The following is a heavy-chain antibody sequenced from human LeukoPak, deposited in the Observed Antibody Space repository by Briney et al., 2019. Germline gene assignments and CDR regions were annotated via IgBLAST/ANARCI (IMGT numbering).Heavy chain of an antibody. CDR3: TTWVGAHFDF. J-gene: IGHJ4*02. Sequence: PGGSLRLSCAASGFTFSNYAMHWVPQAPGKGLEWVSTLDGPTFRTHYADSVMGRFTISRDNCKNTLYLQMNSLRAEDAAVYFCTTWVGAHFDFWGQGTLVTVSS. V-gene: IGHV3-23*01. CDR1: GFTFSNYA. CDR2: LDGPTFRT. D-gene: IGHD1-26*01.